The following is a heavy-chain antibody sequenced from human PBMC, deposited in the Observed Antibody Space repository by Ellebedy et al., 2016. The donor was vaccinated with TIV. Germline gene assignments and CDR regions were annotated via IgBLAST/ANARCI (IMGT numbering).Heavy chain of an antibody. Sequence: AASVKVSCKASGYTFTSYDINWVRQATGQGLEWMGRIIPILDITNYAQNFQGRVTITADKSTSTTYMELSSLRSEDTAVYYCARAPPPRGDRSADAFDIWGQGTMVTVSS. CDR1: GYTFTSYD. V-gene: IGHV1-69*04. D-gene: IGHD7-27*01. J-gene: IGHJ3*02. CDR2: IIPILDIT. CDR3: ARAPPPRGDRSADAFDI.